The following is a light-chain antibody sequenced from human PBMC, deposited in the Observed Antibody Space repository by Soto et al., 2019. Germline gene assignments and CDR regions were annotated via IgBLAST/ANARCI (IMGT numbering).Light chain of an antibody. V-gene: IGKV3-20*01. CDR2: GAS. Sequence: EIVLTQSPGTLSLSPGERATLSCRASQSVSSSYLAWYQQKPGQAPRLLIYGASSRATGIPDRFSGSGSGTDFTLTISRLEPEDFGVYYCQQYGSSPTFGPGTKVEIK. CDR1: QSVSSSY. CDR3: QQYGSSPT. J-gene: IGKJ3*01.